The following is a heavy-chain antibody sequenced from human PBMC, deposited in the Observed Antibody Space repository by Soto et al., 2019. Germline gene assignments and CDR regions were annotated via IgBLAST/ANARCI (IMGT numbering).Heavy chain of an antibody. Sequence: SXTLSLTCAVYGGSLSAYYWSWFRQPPGKGLEWLGEINQSGRTNYNPSLKSRVAIFLDKSKNQFSLMLNSVTAADTAVYYCARGGATPMVLTYWGQGTRVTVSS. J-gene: IGHJ4*02. CDR3: ARGGATPMVLTY. D-gene: IGHD5-18*01. CDR2: INQSGRT. CDR1: GGSLSAYY. V-gene: IGHV4-34*01.